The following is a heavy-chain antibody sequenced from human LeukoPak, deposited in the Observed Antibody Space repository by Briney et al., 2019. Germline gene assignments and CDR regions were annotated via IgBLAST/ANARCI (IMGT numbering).Heavy chain of an antibody. CDR2: ISNDGNEK. Sequence: GRSLRLSCAASGFTFSAYVMHWVRQAPGKGLECVAVISNDGNEKYYADSVEGRFSISGDNSKNTLYLQMSSLRTEDTAVYYCARDGGYTGGWTYGAGDYWGQGTLVTVSS. D-gene: IGHD2-8*02. V-gene: IGHV3-30*04. J-gene: IGHJ4*01. CDR3: ARDGGYTGGWTYGAGDY. CDR1: GFTFSAYV.